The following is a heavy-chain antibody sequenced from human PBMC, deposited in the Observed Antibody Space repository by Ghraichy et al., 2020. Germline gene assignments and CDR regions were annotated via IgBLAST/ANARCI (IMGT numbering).Heavy chain of an antibody. CDR2: INHSGST. V-gene: IGHV4-34*01. D-gene: IGHD3-10*01. CDR3: ARAPGQLLWFGESPFDY. CDR1: GGSFSGYY. J-gene: IGHJ4*02. Sequence: SETLSLTCAVYGGSFSGYYWSWIRQPPGKGLEWIGEINHSGSTNYNPSLKSRVTISVDTSKNQFSLKLSSVTAADTAVYYCARAPGQLLWFGESPFDYWGQGTLVTVSS.